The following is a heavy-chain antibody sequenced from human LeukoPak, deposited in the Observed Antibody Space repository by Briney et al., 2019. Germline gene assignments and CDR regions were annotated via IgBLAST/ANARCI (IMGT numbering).Heavy chain of an antibody. J-gene: IGHJ5*02. Sequence: PSETLSLTCAVYGGSFTDYSWTWIRQPPGKGLEWIAMINHSGDTNYNPSLKSRVTISVDTSKNQFSLKLSSVTAADTAVYYCARDGISTVTISWTGWFDPWGQGTLVTVSS. CDR2: INHSGDT. D-gene: IGHD4-11*01. CDR1: GGSFTDYS. CDR3: ARDGISTVTISWTGWFDP. V-gene: IGHV4-34*01.